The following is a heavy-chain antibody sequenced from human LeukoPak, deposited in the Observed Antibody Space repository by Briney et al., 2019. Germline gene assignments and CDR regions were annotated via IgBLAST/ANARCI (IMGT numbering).Heavy chain of an antibody. CDR2: ISSDGDNK. CDR3: ATDITMIRGVIGPANS. V-gene: IGHV3-30*03. CDR1: GPTFTSYG. J-gene: IGHJ4*02. Sequence: GGSLRLSCAASGPTFTSYGMHWVRQAPGKGLEWVAVISSDGDNKYYADSVKGRFTISRDNSKNTLYLQMNNLRAEDTAVYYCATDITMIRGVIGPANSWGQGTLVTVSS. D-gene: IGHD3-10*01.